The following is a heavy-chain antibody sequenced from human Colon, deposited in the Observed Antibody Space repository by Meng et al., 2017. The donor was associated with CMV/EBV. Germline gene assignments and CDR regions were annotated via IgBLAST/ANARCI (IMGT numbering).Heavy chain of an antibody. Sequence: SETLSLTCTVSGGSVDNTDYYWNWIRQPPGKGLEWIGYVFSRGSTSYNPSLESRVIISLDTSKNQFSLRLNSVTAADTAVYYCVRGIVVARKGWFDPWGQGTLVTVSS. CDR3: VRGIVVARKGWFDP. CDR1: GGSVDNTDYY. V-gene: IGHV4-61*08. J-gene: IGHJ5*02. CDR2: VFSRGST. D-gene: IGHD2-21*01.